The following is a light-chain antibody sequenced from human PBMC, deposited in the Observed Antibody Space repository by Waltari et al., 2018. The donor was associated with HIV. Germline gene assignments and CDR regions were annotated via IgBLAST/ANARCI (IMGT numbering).Light chain of an antibody. Sequence: QSALTQPPSASGSPGQSVTISCSGTISYVVGYNYVSWYQQYPGKAPKLMIYEATTRPSGVPDRFSGSKSDNTAPLTVSGIQAEDEADYYCSAYAGSNNWVFGGGTKLTVL. CDR3: SAYAGSNNWV. CDR1: ISYVVGYNY. V-gene: IGLV2-8*01. J-gene: IGLJ3*02. CDR2: EAT.